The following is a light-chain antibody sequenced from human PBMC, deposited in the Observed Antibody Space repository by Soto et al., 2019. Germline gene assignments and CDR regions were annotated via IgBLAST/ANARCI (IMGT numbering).Light chain of an antibody. J-gene: IGKJ2*01. CDR2: SVS. CDR1: QSVGSSY. V-gene: IGKV3-20*01. CDR3: QQYSDSLYT. Sequence: EIVLTQSPGTLSLSPGETATLSCRASQSVGSSYLAWYQQKPDQAPRRLIHSVSNRATGTPDRFSGSGSGTDFTLTISRLEPEDFAVYYCQQYSDSLYTFGQGTKLEIK.